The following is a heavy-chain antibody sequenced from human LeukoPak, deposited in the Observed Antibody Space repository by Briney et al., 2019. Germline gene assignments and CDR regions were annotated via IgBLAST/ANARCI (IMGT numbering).Heavy chain of an antibody. V-gene: IGHV1-2*02. D-gene: IGHD5-18*01. CDR1: GYTFTGYY. J-gene: IGHJ4*02. CDR3: ARVTVAEAEPWMQLWPASPRFDY. Sequence: ASVKVSCKASGYTFTGYYMHWVRQAPGQGLEWMGWINPNSGGTNYAQKFQGRVTMTRDTSISTAYMELSRLRSDDTAVYYCARVTVAEAEPWMQLWPASPRFDYWGQGTLVTVSS. CDR2: INPNSGGT.